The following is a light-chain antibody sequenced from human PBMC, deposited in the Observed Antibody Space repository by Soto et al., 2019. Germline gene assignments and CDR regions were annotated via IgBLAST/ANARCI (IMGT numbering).Light chain of an antibody. CDR1: PSVSSY. CDR3: QQRGNWPLT. Sequence: EIVLTQSPATLSLSPGERATLSCRASPSVSSYLAWYQQQPGQAPRLLLYDASHRATGIPARFSGSGSGTDFTLTISSLEPEDFAVYYGQQRGNWPLTFGGGTKVEIK. CDR2: DAS. V-gene: IGKV3-11*01. J-gene: IGKJ4*01.